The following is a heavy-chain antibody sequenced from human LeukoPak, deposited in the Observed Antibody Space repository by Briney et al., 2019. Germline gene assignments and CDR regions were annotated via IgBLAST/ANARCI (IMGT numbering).Heavy chain of an antibody. CDR3: AKDKGKSMIVVGDAFDI. Sequence: PGRSLRLSCAASGFTFDDYAMHWVRQAPGKGLEWVSGISWNSGSIGYADSVKGRFTISRDNAENSLYLQMNSLRAEDMALYYCAKDKGKSMIVVGDAFDIWGQGTMVTVSS. CDR2: ISWNSGSI. D-gene: IGHD3-22*01. CDR1: GFTFDDYA. V-gene: IGHV3-9*03. J-gene: IGHJ3*02.